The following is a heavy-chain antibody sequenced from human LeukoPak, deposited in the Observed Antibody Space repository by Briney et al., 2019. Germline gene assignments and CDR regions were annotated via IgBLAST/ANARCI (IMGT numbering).Heavy chain of an antibody. J-gene: IGHJ5*02. D-gene: IGHD3-3*01. V-gene: IGHV4-34*01. CDR3: ARKLRFWSGYYTYWFDP. CDR2: TNHSGST. CDR1: GGSFSGYY. Sequence: PSETLSLTCAVYGGSFSGYYWSWIRQPPGKGLEWIGETNHSGSTNYNPSLKSRVTISVDTSKNQFSLKLSSVTAADTAVYYCARKLRFWSGYYTYWFDPWGQGTLVTVSS.